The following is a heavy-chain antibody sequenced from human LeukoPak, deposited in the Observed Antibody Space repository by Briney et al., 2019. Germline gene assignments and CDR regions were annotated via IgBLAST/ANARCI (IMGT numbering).Heavy chain of an antibody. D-gene: IGHD4-17*01. J-gene: IGHJ5*02. CDR1: GGSFSGYY. V-gene: IGHV4-34*01. CDR3: ARFSAYGDYLNWFDP. Sequence: SETLSLTCAVYGGSFSGYYWSWIRQPPGKGLEWIGEINHSGSTNYNPSLKSRVTISVDTSKNQFSLKLSSVTAADTAVYYCARFSAYGDYLNWFDPWGQGTLVTVSS. CDR2: INHSGST.